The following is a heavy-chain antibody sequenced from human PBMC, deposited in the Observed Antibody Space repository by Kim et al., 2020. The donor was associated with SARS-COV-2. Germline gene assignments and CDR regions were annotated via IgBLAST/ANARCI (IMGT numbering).Heavy chain of an antibody. D-gene: IGHD2-2*01. CDR3: VRGRDRTSPYEY. V-gene: IGHV3-13*01. Sequence: GGSLRLSCAASGFTFSTDDMHWVRQATGKALEWVSVSGAAGYIGYADSVKGRFTISRDNAKDSLYLQMNSLTAGDTAVYYCVRGRDRTSPYEYWGQGTQV. CDR2: SGAAGYI. CDR1: GFTFSTDD. J-gene: IGHJ4*02.